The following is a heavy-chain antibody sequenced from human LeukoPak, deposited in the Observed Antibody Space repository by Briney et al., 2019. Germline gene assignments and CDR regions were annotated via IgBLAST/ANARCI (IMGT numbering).Heavy chain of an antibody. D-gene: IGHD6-13*01. Sequence: SETLSLTCTVSGYSISSGYFWGWIRQPPGKGLEWIGSIYHSGTTYYNPSLKSRVTISVDTSKNQFSLKLSSVTAADTAVYYCARVTIAAEIDYWGQGTLVTVSS. J-gene: IGHJ4*02. CDR3: ARVTIAAEIDY. CDR2: IYHSGTT. V-gene: IGHV4-38-2*02. CDR1: GYSISSGYF.